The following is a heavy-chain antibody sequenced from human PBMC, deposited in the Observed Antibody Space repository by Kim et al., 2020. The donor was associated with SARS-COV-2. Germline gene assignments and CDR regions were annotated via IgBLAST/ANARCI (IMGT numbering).Heavy chain of an antibody. Sequence: SETLSLTCAVYGGSFSGYYWSWIRQPPGKGLEWIGEINHSGSTNYNPSLKSRVTISVDTSKNQFSLKLSSVTAADTAVYYCARGLRSVVVTAMSAFDIWGQGTMVTVSS. CDR3: ARGLRSVVVTAMSAFDI. D-gene: IGHD2-21*02. V-gene: IGHV4-34*01. CDR2: INHSGST. CDR1: GGSFSGYY. J-gene: IGHJ3*02.